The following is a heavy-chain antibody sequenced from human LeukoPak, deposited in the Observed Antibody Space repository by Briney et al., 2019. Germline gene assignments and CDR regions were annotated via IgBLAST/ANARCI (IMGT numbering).Heavy chain of an antibody. V-gene: IGHV3-21*01. CDR2: ITSSGSGI. CDR3: ARLLRRSGYYADY. CDR1: GFTFNAYG. D-gene: IGHD3-3*01. J-gene: IGHJ4*02. Sequence: GGSLRLSCAASGFTFNAYGVIWVRQAPNKGLEWVSYITSSGSGISYADSVKGRFTISRNNAENSLYLQMNSLRPEDTAVYYCARLLRRSGYYADYWDQGTVVAVSS.